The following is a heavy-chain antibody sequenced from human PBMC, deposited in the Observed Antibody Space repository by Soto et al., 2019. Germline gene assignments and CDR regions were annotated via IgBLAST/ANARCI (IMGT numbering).Heavy chain of an antibody. CDR3: ARLDRGIVVYYGMDV. V-gene: IGHV5-10-1*01. D-gene: IGHD1-26*01. CDR2: IDPSDSYT. J-gene: IGHJ6*02. Sequence: ESLKICCKGAGYSLTSYWISWVRQIPGKGLEWMGRIDPSDSYTNYSPSFQGHVTISADKSISTAYLQWSSLKASDTAMYYCARLDRGIVVYYGMDVWGQGTTVTVSS. CDR1: GYSLTSYW.